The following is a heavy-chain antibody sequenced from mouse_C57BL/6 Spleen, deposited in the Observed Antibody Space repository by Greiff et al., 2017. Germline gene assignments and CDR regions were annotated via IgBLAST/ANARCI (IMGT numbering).Heavy chain of an antibody. Sequence: VQLQQSGAELVKPGASVKISCKASGYAFSSYWMNWVKQRPGKGLEWIGQIYPGDGDTNYNGKFKGKATLTADKSSSTAYMQLSSLTSEDSAVYFCARSLNWDEYYFDYWGQGTTLTVSS. V-gene: IGHV1-80*01. CDR3: ARSLNWDEYYFDY. CDR1: GYAFSSYW. J-gene: IGHJ2*01. CDR2: IYPGDGDT. D-gene: IGHD4-1*02.